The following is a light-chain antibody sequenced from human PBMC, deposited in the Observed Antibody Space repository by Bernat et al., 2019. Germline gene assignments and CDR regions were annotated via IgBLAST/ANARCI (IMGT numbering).Light chain of an antibody. Sequence: IVLTQSPATLSLSPGERATLSCRASQGVSSYLAWYQQKPGQAPRLLIYGASTRATGIPARFSGSGSGTEFTLTISSLQSEDFAVFYCQQYNNWPLTFGGGTKLEI. V-gene: IGKV3-15*01. CDR1: QGVSSY. J-gene: IGKJ4*01. CDR3: QQYNNWPLT. CDR2: GAS.